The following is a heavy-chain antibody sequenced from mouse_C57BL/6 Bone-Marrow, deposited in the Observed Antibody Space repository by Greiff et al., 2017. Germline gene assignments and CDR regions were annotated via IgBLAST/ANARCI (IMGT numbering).Heavy chain of an antibody. CDR1: GFTFSDYG. CDR2: ISNLAYSI. J-gene: IGHJ3*01. D-gene: IGHD1-1*01. Sequence: EVKLVESGGGLVQPGGSLKLSCAASGFTFSDYGMAWVRQAPRKGPEWVAFISNLAYSIYYADTVTGRFTISRENAKNTLYLEMSSLRSEDTAMYYCARHRYYGSSSWFAYWGQGTLVTVSA. CDR3: ARHRYYGSSSWFAY. V-gene: IGHV5-15*04.